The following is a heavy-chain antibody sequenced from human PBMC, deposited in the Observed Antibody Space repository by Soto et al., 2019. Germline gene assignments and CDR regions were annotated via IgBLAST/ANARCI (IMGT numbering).Heavy chain of an antibody. J-gene: IGHJ6*03. Sequence: QTLSLTCVISGDSVSSNSAAWNWIRQSPSRGLEWLGRTYYRSRWYNDYAVSVRSRITVNADTSKNQFSLHLNSVTPEDTAVYYCAETCSLHWYYKDVSNKGTTDIGSS. CDR2: TYYRSRWYN. CDR1: GDSVSSNSAA. D-gene: IGHD2-8*02. V-gene: IGHV6-1*01. CDR3: AETCSLHWYYKDV.